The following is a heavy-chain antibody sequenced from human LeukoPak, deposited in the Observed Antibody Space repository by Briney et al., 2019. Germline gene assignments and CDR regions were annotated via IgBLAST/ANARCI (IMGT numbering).Heavy chain of an antibody. CDR3: ARGISTVTRGY. Sequence: ASVKVSCKASGYTFTGYYMHWVRQAPGQGLEWMGWINPNSGGTNYAKKFQGRVTMTRDTSISTAYMELSRLRSDDTAVYYCARGISTVTRGYWGQGTLVTVSS. CDR2: INPNSGGT. J-gene: IGHJ4*02. CDR1: GYTFTGYY. D-gene: IGHD4-11*01. V-gene: IGHV1-2*02.